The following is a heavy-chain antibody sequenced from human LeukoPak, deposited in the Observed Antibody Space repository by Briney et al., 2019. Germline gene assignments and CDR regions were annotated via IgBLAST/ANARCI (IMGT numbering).Heavy chain of an antibody. CDR2: IYYSGST. V-gene: IGHV4-39*01. Sequence: PSETLSLTCTVSGRSISNSGYYWGWIRQPPGKGLEWIATIYYSGSTYYNPSLKSRVTMSVDTSKNQFSLNLISVTASDTAVYYCATHGAAVAGGFDRWGQGTLVTVSS. CDR1: GRSISNSGYY. J-gene: IGHJ5*02. D-gene: IGHD6-19*01. CDR3: ATHGAAVAGGFDR.